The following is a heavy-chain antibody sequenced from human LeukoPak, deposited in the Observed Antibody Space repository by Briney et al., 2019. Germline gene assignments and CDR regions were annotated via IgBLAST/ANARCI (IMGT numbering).Heavy chain of an antibody. Sequence: GRSLRLSCAASGFTFSSYVMHSVREALGKGVERVALLWYDGSNKYYADSVKGRFTISRDNSKNTLYLQMNSLRAEDTAVYYCARDDGDVLYYYYGMDVWGQGTTVTVSS. V-gene: IGHV3-33*01. CDR3: ARDDGDVLYYYYGMDV. CDR2: LWYDGSNK. J-gene: IGHJ6*02. D-gene: IGHD4-17*01. CDR1: GFTFSSYV.